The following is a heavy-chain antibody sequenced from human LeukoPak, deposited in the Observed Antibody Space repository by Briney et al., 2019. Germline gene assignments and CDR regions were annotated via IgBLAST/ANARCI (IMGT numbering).Heavy chain of an antibody. V-gene: IGHV3-23*01. CDR3: AKDLDYYGSGSDPVFDY. D-gene: IGHD3-10*01. CDR1: GFTFSSYA. J-gene: IGHJ4*02. CDR2: ISGSGGST. Sequence: PGGSLRLSSAASGFTFSSYAMSWVRQAPGKGLEWVSAISGSGGSTYYADSVKGRFTISRDNSKNTLYLQMNSLRAEDTAVYYCAKDLDYYGSGSDPVFDYWGQGTLVTVSS.